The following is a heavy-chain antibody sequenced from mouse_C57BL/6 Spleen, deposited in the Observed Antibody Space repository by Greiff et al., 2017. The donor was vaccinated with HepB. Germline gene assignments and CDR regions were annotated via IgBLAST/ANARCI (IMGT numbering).Heavy chain of an antibody. CDR2: ISSGGDYI. D-gene: IGHD2-4*01. Sequence: DVKLVESGEGLVKPGGSLKLSCAASGFTFSSYAMSWVRQTPEKRLEWVAYISSGGDYIYYADTVKGRFTISRDNARNTLYLQMSSLKSEDTAMYYCTRDEGSMGLRRSYYAMDYWGQGTSVTVSS. V-gene: IGHV5-9-1*02. J-gene: IGHJ4*01. CDR1: GFTFSSYA. CDR3: TRDEGSMGLRRSYYAMDY.